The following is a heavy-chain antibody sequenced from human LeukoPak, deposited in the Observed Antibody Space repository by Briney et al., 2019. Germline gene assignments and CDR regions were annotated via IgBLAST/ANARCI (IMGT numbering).Heavy chain of an antibody. V-gene: IGHV3-53*01. CDR2: IYSGGST. J-gene: IGHJ6*02. D-gene: IGHD3-10*01. Sequence: PGGSLRLSCAASGFTVSSNYMSWVRQAPGKGLEWVSVIYSGGSTYYADSVKGRFTISRDNSKNTLYLQMNSLGAEDTAVYYCAAEARATYYYGSGSRPYYYYGMDVWGQGTTVTVSS. CDR1: GFTVSSNY. CDR3: AAEARATYYYGSGSRPYYYYGMDV.